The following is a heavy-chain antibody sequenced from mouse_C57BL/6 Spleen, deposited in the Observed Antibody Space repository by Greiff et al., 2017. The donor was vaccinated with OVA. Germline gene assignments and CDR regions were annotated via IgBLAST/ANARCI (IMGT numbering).Heavy chain of an antibody. D-gene: IGHD1-1*01. CDR3: ARGRTTVNYFDY. CDR2: FHPYNDDT. V-gene: IGHV1-47*01. Sequence: VMLVESGAELVKPGASVKMSCKASGYTFTTYPIEWMKQNHGKSLEWIGNFHPYNDDTKYNEKFKGKATLTVEKSSSTVYLELSRLTSDDSAVYYCARGRTTVNYFDYWGQGTTLTVSS. J-gene: IGHJ2*01. CDR1: GYTFTTYP.